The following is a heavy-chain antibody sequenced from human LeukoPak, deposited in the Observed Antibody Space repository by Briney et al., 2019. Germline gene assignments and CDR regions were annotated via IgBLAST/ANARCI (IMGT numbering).Heavy chain of an antibody. CDR3: ARGSGGSCYSG. CDR1: GGSISSGDYY. Sequence: PSETLSLTCTVSGGSISSGDYYWSWIRQPPGKGLEWIGYIYYSGSTYYNPSLKSRVTISVDTSKNQFSLRLSSVTAADTAVYYCARGSGGSCYSGWGQGTLVTVSS. D-gene: IGHD2-15*01. V-gene: IGHV4-30-4*01. CDR2: IYYSGST. J-gene: IGHJ4*02.